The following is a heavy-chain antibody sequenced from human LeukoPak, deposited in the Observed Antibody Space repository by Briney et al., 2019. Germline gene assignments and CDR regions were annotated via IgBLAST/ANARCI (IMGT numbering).Heavy chain of an antibody. CDR3: ATAPQGQSSGSYHYFDY. CDR1: GGTFSSYA. V-gene: IGHV1-69*13. Sequence: EASVKVSCKASGGTFSSYAISWVRQAPGQGLEWKGGIIPIFGTANYAQKFQGRVTITADESTSTAYMELSSLRSEDTAVYYCATAPQGQSSGSYHYFDYWGQGTLVTVSS. D-gene: IGHD1-26*01. CDR2: IIPIFGTA. J-gene: IGHJ4*02.